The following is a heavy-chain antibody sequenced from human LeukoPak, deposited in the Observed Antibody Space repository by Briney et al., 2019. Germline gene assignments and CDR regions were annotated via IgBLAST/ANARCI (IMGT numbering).Heavy chain of an antibody. CDR2: T. D-gene: IGHD3-10*01. V-gene: IGHV4-34*01. CDR3: ARVYHGIYGSGSYYKDWFDP. Sequence: TNYNPSLKSRVTISVDTSKNQFSLKLSSVTAADTAVYYCARVYHGIYGSGSYYKDWFDPWGQGTLVTVSS. J-gene: IGHJ5*02.